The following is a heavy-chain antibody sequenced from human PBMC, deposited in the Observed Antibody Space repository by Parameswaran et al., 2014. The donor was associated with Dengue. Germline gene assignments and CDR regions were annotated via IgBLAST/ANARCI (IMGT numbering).Heavy chain of an antibody. D-gene: IGHD3-3*01. J-gene: IGHJ6*02. CDR3: ARGGTYYDFWSGYYSYYYYYGMDV. Sequence: VRQAPGKGLEWIGYIYYSGSTNYNPSLKSRVTISVDTSKNQFSLKLSSVTAADTAVYYCARGGTYYDFWSGYYSYYYYYGMDVWGQGTTVTVSS. CDR2: IYYSGST. V-gene: IGHV4-59*01.